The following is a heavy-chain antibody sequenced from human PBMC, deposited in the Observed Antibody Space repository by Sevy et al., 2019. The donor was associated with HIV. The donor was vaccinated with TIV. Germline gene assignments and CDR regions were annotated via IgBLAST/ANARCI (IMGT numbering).Heavy chain of an antibody. V-gene: IGHV4-34*01. CDR3: ARGLGDFWSGYDY. CDR2: INHSGST. D-gene: IGHD3-3*01. CDR1: GGSFSGYY. Sequence: SETLSLTCAVYGGSFSGYYWSWIRQPPGKGLEWIGEINHSGSTNYNPSLKSRVTISVDTSKNQFSLKLSSVTAADMAVYYCARGLGDFWSGYDYWGQGTLVTVSS. J-gene: IGHJ4*02.